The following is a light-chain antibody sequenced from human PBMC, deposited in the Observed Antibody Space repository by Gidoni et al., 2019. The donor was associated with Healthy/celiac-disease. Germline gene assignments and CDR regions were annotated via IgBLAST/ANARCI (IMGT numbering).Light chain of an antibody. Sequence: SYVLTQPPSVSVAPGKTARITCGGNNIGSKSVHWYQQKPGQAPVLVIYDDSDRPSGIPARFSGSNSGNTATLTISRVEAGDEADYYCQVWDSSSDHRYVFGTGTKVTVL. CDR2: DDS. J-gene: IGLJ1*01. V-gene: IGLV3-21*04. CDR3: QVWDSSSDHRYV. CDR1: NIGSKS.